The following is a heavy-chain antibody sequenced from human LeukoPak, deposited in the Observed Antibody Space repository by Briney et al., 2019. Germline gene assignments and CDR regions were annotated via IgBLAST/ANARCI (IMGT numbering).Heavy chain of an antibody. J-gene: IGHJ4*02. CDR1: GFTFSSYS. Sequence: TGGSLRLSCAASGFTFSSYSMNWVRQAPGKGLEWVSSISSSSSYIYYADSVKGRFTISRDNAKNSLYLQMNSLRAEDTAVYYYARDIGSGSYQFDYWGQGTLVTVSS. CDR3: ARDIGSGSYQFDY. V-gene: IGHV3-21*01. D-gene: IGHD3-10*01. CDR2: ISSSSSYI.